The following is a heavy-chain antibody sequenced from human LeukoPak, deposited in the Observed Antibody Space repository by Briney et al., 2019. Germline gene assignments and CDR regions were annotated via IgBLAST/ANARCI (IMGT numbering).Heavy chain of an antibody. CDR3: AKRRWLVGIGVADPFDY. V-gene: IGHV3-48*03. Sequence: GGSLGLSCLASGFTFSRFEMNWVRQAPGKGLECVSYISGSGSSIYYADSVKGRFTISRDNAKNSLYLQMNSLRADDTAVYYCAKRRWLVGIGVADPFDYWGQGTLVTVSS. CDR2: ISGSGSSI. CDR1: GFTFSRFE. D-gene: IGHD6-19*01. J-gene: IGHJ4*02.